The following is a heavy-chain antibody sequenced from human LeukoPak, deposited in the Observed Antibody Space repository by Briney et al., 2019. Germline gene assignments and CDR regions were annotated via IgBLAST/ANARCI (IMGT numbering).Heavy chain of an antibody. CDR2: INHSGST. J-gene: IGHJ4*02. V-gene: IGHV4-34*01. Sequence: SETLSLTCTVSGGSISSYYWSWIRQPPGKGLEWIGEINHSGSTNYNPSLKSRVTISVDTSKNQFSLKLSSVTAADTAVYYCARGQYSYGYGGGIHFDYWGQGTLVTVSS. CDR1: GGSISSYY. CDR3: ARGQYSYGYGGGIHFDY. D-gene: IGHD5-18*01.